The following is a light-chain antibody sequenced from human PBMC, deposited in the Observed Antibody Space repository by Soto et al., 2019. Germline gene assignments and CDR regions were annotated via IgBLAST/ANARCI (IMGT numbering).Light chain of an antibody. CDR1: QSISTY. CDR2: GIS. CDR3: QQSNSTPRT. Sequence: DVQMTQSPSSLSASVGDRVTITCRASQSISTYLNWYQQKPGKAPKLLISGISSLQSGVPSRFSGSGSGIDFTLTISSLQPEDFATYYCQQSNSTPRTFGQGTRVEIK. V-gene: IGKV1-39*01. J-gene: IGKJ1*01.